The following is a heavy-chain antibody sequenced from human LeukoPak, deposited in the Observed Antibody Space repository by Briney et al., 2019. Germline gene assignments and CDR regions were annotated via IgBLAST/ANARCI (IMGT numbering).Heavy chain of an antibody. CDR3: AREKMRWLQPGEYFQH. V-gene: IGHV3-30*03. Sequence: GGSLRLSCAASGFTFSTYGMHWVRQAPGKGLEWVAVISYDGSNKYYADSVKGRFTISRDNSKNTLYLQMNSLRAEDTAVYYCAREKMRWLQPGEYFQHWGQGTLVTVSS. D-gene: IGHD5-24*01. CDR2: ISYDGSNK. J-gene: IGHJ1*01. CDR1: GFTFSTYG.